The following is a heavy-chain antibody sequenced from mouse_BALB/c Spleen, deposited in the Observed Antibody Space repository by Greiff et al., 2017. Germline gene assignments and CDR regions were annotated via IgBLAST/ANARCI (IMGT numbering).Heavy chain of an antibody. Sequence: LQQPGSELVRPGASVKLSCKASGYTFTSYWMHWVKQRPGQGLEWIGNIYPGSGSTNYDEKFKSKATLTVDTSSSTAYMQLSSLTSEDSAVYYCTRGGGYDSWFAYGGQGTLVTVSA. CDR1: GYTFTSYW. D-gene: IGHD2-2*01. J-gene: IGHJ3*01. CDR2: IYPGSGST. CDR3: TRGGGYDSWFAY. V-gene: IGHV1S22*01.